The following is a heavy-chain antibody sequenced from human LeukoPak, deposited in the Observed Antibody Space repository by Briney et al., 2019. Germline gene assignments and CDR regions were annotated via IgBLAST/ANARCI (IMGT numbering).Heavy chain of an antibody. CDR3: ARRSYNSPFRY. V-gene: IGHV4-34*01. Sequence: SEALSLTCAVYGGSFSGYYWSWIRQPPGKGLEWIGEINHSGSTYYNPSLKSRVTISVDTSKNQFSLKLSSVTAADTAVYYCARRSYNSPFRYWGQGTPVTVSS. J-gene: IGHJ4*02. CDR1: GGSFSGYY. CDR2: INHSGST. D-gene: IGHD5-24*01.